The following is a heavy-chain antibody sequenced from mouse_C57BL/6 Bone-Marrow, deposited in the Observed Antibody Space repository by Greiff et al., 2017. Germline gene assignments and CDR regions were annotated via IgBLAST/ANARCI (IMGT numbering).Heavy chain of an antibody. V-gene: IGHV1-81*01. Sequence: VQGVESGAELARPGASVKLSCKASGYTFTSYGISWVKQRTGQGLEWIGEIYPRSGNTYYNEKFKGKATLTADKSSSTAYMELRSLTSEDSAVYFCARPAWFAYWGQGTLVTVSA. J-gene: IGHJ3*01. CDR1: GYTFTSYG. CDR3: ARPAWFAY. CDR2: IYPRSGNT.